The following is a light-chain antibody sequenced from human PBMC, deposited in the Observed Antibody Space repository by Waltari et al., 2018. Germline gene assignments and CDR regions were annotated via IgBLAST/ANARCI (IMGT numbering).Light chain of an antibody. J-gene: IGLJ2*01. CDR3: QVWDDTSDHPGV. CDR2: ENN. CDR1: NIGTKR. Sequence: SYVLTQTPSVSVAPGKTARLTCGGNNIGTKRVHWYQQKPGKAPVLVISENNDRPSGIPERFSGSNSVNTATLTISRVEAGDEADYYCQVWDDTSDHPGVFGGGTYLTVL. V-gene: IGLV3-21*04.